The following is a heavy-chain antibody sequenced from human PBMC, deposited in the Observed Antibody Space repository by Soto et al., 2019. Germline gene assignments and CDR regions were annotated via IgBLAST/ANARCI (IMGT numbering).Heavy chain of an antibody. CDR3: ARESPASTKRSYYDSSGYYHKIFDY. V-gene: IGHV1-46*01. Sequence: ASVKVSCKASGYTFTSYYMHWVRQAPGQGLEWMGIINPSGGSTSYAQKFQGRVTMTRDTSTSTVYMELSSLRSEDTAVYYCARESPASTKRSYYDSSGYYHKIFDYWG. CDR2: INPSGGST. CDR1: GYTFTSYY. J-gene: IGHJ4*01. D-gene: IGHD3-22*01.